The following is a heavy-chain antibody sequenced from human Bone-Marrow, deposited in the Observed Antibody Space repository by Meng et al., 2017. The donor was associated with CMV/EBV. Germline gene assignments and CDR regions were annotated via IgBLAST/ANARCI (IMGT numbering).Heavy chain of an antibody. J-gene: IGHJ4*02. CDR2: IYSRGST. CDR3: ARLRFLEWLLLDY. CDR1: SGSISGSPYF. Sequence: SETLSLTCTVSSGSISGSPYFWGWIRHPPGKRLEWIGNIYSRGSTYYNPSLKSRVTMSVDTSKNQFSLNLTSVTAEDTAVYYCARLRFLEWLLLDYWGQGTLVTVSS. D-gene: IGHD3-3*01. V-gene: IGHV4-39*07.